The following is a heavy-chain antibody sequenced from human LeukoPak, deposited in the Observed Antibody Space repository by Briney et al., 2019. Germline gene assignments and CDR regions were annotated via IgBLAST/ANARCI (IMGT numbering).Heavy chain of an antibody. Sequence: PSETLSLTCTVSGGSISSTSYYWGWIRQPPGKGLEWIGSIYYSGSTHYNPSLKSRVTISVDTSKNHFSLKLSSVTAADTAVYYCARQAIPGTAQHLFDYWGQGTLVTVSS. J-gene: IGHJ4*02. D-gene: IGHD1-1*01. CDR3: ARQAIPGTAQHLFDY. V-gene: IGHV4-39*02. CDR2: IYYSGST. CDR1: GGSISSTSYY.